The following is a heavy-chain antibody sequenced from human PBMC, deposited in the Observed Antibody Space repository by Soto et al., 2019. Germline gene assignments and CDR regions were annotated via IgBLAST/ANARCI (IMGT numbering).Heavy chain of an antibody. CDR3: AADIVVVPAAMDYFDY. CDR2: IYYSGST. Sequence: SGTLSLTSTVSGGSISSSSYYWGWRRQRPGKGMEWIGSIYYSGSTYYNPSLKSRVTISVDTSKNQFSLKLSSVTAADTAVYYCAADIVVVPAAMDYFDYWGQGTLVTVSS. J-gene: IGHJ4*02. CDR1: GGSISSSSYY. D-gene: IGHD2-2*01. V-gene: IGHV4-39*01.